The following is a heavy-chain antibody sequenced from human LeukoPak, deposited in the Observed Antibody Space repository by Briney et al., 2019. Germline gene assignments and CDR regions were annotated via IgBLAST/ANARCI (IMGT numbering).Heavy chain of an antibody. Sequence: PGGSLRLSCAASGFTFNTYAMIWVRQPPGKGLEWVSSIFPSGGEIHYADSVKGRFTISRDNAKNSLYLQMNSLRAEDTAVYYCAELGITMIGGVWGKGTTVTISS. CDR1: GFTFNTYA. J-gene: IGHJ6*04. CDR3: AELGITMIGGV. V-gene: IGHV3-21*01. CDR2: IFPSGGEI. D-gene: IGHD3-10*02.